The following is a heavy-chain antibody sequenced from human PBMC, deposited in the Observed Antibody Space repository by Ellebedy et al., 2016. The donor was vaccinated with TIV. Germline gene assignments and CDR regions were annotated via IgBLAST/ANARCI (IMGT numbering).Heavy chain of an antibody. Sequence: GESLKISCAASGFTFSPYAMAWVRQAPGKGLEWVSYISSSSSYTNYAESVKGRFTISRDNSKKTLSLQMNSLRAEDTAVYYCGKRDNRASINPTQSWGPGTLVTVSS. V-gene: IGHV3-11*03. CDR1: GFTFSPYA. J-gene: IGHJ4*02. CDR2: ISSSSSYT. CDR3: GKRDNRASINPTQS. D-gene: IGHD1-14*01.